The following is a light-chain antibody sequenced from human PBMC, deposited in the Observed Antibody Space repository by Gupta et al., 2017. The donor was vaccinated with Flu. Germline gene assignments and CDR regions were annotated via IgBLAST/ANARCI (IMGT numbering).Light chain of an antibody. CDR1: QDISDR. J-gene: IGKJ1*01. V-gene: IGKV1-17*01. CDR2: ASS. Sequence: DIQMTQSPSSLSASGGDRVTLTCRAGQDISDRLGWYQQKPGQAPKRIMSASSSRASGVPPRFSGSGSGTVFTLTIDRLKPEDSATYFCRQYGTYPQTFGQGTKVEV. CDR3: RQYGTYPQT.